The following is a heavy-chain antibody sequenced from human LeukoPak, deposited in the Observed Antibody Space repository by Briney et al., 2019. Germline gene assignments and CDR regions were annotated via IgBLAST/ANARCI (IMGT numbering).Heavy chain of an antibody. Sequence: SETLSLTCTVSGGSISSSSYYWGWIRQPPGKGLEWIGSIYYGGSTYYNPSLKSRVTISVDTSKNQFSLKLSSVTAADTAVYYCARRRWGYYYFDYWGQGTLVTVSS. CDR1: GGSISSSSYY. D-gene: IGHD4-23*01. CDR2: IYYGGST. CDR3: ARRRWGYYYFDY. J-gene: IGHJ4*02. V-gene: IGHV4-39*01.